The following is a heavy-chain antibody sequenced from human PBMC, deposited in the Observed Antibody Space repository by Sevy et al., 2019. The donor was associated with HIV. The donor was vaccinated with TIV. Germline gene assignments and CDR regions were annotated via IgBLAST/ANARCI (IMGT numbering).Heavy chain of an antibody. V-gene: IGHV1-69*13. CDR3: ARGPLGITGTTDYYYYYMDV. CDR2: IIPIFGTA. CDR1: GGTFSSYA. J-gene: IGHJ6*03. Sequence: SVKVSCKASGGTFSSYAISWVRQAPGQGLEWMGGIIPIFGTANYAQKFQGRVTITADESTSTAYMELSSLRSEDTAVYYCARGPLGITGTTDYYYYYMDVWGKGTTVTVSS. D-gene: IGHD1-20*01.